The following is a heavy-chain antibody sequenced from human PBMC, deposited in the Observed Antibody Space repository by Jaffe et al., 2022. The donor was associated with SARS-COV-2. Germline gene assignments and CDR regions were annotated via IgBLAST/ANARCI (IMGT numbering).Heavy chain of an antibody. D-gene: IGHD2-2*02. CDR2: FDPEDGET. J-gene: IGHJ3*02. V-gene: IGHV1-24*01. CDR3: ATGVKDIVVVPAAILGAFDI. Sequence: QVQLVQSGAEVKKPGASVKVSCKVSGYTLTELSMHWVRQAPGKGLEWMGGFDPEDGETIYAQKFQGRVTMTEDTSTDTAYMELSSLRSEDTAVYYCATGVKDIVVVPAAILGAFDIWGQGTMVTVSS. CDR1: GYTLTELS.